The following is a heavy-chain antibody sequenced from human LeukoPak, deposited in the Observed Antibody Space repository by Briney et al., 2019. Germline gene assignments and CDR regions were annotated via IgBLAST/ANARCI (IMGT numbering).Heavy chain of an antibody. CDR1: GYTFTTYF. J-gene: IGHJ4*02. CDR2: IKPGDGST. CDR3: ARGDSGQFVY. Sequence: ASVTVSCKASGYTFTTYFLHWVRQAPGQGLEWMAFIKPGDGSTTYAQKFQGRVTVTRDTSTGTIYMELSSLRSDDTAVYYCARGDSGQFVYWGQGTLVTVSS. D-gene: IGHD2-21*01. V-gene: IGHV1-46*01.